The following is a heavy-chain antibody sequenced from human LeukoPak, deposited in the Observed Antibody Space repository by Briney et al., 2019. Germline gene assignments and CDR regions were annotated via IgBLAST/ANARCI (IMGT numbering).Heavy chain of an antibody. CDR2: INHSGST. D-gene: IGHD4-17*01. Sequence: SETLSLTCAVYGGSFSGYYWSWIRQPPGKGLEWIGEINHSGSTNYNPSLKSRVTISVDTSKNQFSLKLSSVTAADTAVYYCARGATVTTGGDFYYWGQGTLVTVSS. CDR3: ARGATVTTGGDFYY. CDR1: GGSFSGYY. J-gene: IGHJ4*02. V-gene: IGHV4-34*01.